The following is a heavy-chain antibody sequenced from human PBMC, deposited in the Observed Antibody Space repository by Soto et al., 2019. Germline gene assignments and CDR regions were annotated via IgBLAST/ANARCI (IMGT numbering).Heavy chain of an antibody. CDR1: GGSISSYY. D-gene: IGHD3-10*01. Sequence: SETLSLTCTVSGGSISSYYWSWIRQPPWKGLEWIGYIYYSGSTNYNPSLKSRVTISVDTSKNQFSLKLSSVTAADTAAYYCARFKFYGSGSYYVSPWFDPWGQGTLVTVSS. CDR2: IYYSGST. J-gene: IGHJ5*02. V-gene: IGHV4-59*01. CDR3: ARFKFYGSGSYYVSPWFDP.